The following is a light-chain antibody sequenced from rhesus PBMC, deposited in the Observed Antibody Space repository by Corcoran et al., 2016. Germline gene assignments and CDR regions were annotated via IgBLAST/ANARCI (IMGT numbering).Light chain of an antibody. J-gene: IGKJ1*01. CDR2: EAS. CDR3: QHYYSTPWT. V-gene: IGKV1-25*01. Sequence: DIQMTQSPSSLSASVGDRVTITCRASQGITNDLAWYQQKPGENPKLLIYEASNLQSGIPSRFSGSGSGTDITLTISSLQSEDFATYYCQHYYSTPWTFGQGTKVEIK. CDR1: QGITND.